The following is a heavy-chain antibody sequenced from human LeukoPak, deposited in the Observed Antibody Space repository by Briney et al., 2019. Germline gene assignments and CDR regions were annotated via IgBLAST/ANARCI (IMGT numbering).Heavy chain of an antibody. V-gene: IGHV3-23*01. CDR2: ISGRGELT. J-gene: IGHJ3*02. Sequence: GGSLRLSGGASGFTFSTYAMSWVRQPPGKGLEWVASISGRGELTYYTDSGRGRFTISRDNSRSTLYLQMNFLRTEDTAVYYCTRDSGPDAFDIWGQGTMVTVSS. CDR3: TRDSGPDAFDI. CDR1: GFTFSTYA.